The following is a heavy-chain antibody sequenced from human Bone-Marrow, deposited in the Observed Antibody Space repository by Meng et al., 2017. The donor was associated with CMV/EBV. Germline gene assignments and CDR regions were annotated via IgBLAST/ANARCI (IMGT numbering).Heavy chain of an antibody. V-gene: IGHV4-39*07. J-gene: IGHJ4*02. Sequence: SETLSLTCTVSGGSISSSSYYWDWIRQPPGKGLEWIGSIYYSGSTYYNPSLKSRVTISVDTSKNQFSLKLSSVTAADTAVYYCARADKYIVVARWGQGTLVTVSS. CDR3: ARADKYIVVAR. CDR2: IYYSGST. CDR1: GGSISSSSYY. D-gene: IGHD2-21*01.